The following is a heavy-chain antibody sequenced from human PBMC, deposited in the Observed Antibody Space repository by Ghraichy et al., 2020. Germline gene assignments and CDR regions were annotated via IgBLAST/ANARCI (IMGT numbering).Heavy chain of an antibody. CDR1: GYTFTGYY. V-gene: IGHV1-2*02. CDR3: ARVPNNGAFDY. Sequence: ASVKVSCKASGYTFTGYYIHWVRQAPGQGLEWMGWINPNSGVTKYAQMFEGRVTMTRDTSISTAYIELSSLRSDDTAVYFCARVPNNGAFDYWGQGTLVTVSS. CDR2: INPNSGVT. D-gene: IGHD1-14*01. J-gene: IGHJ4*02.